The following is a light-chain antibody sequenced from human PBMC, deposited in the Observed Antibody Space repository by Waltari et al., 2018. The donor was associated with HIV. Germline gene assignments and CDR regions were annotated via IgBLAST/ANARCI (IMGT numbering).Light chain of an antibody. CDR3: YSTDSSGNHWV. J-gene: IGLJ3*02. CDR1: ALPKTY. Sequence: SYELTQPPSVSVSPGQTARITCSGGALPKTYAYWYQQKSGQAPVLVIYEDSKRPSGIPERFSGSSSGTMATLTISGAQVEDEADYYCYSTDSSGNHWVFGGGTKLTVL. CDR2: EDS. V-gene: IGLV3-10*01.